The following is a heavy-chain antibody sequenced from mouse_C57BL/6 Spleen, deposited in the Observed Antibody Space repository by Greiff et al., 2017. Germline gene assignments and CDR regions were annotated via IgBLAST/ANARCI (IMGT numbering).Heavy chain of an antibody. D-gene: IGHD2-4*01. V-gene: IGHV1-9*01. CDR1: GYTFTGYW. CDR3: ARRKIYYDYDDYYAIDY. CDR2: ILPGSGST. J-gene: IGHJ4*01. Sequence: QVQLQQSGAELMKPGASVKLSCKATGYTFTGYWIEWVKQRPGHGLEWIGEILPGSGSTNYNEKFKGKATFTADTSSNTAYMQLSCLTTEDSAIYYCARRKIYYDYDDYYAIDYWGQGTSVTVSS.